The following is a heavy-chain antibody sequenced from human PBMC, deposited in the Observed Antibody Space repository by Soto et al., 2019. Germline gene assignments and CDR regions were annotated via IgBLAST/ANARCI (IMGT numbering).Heavy chain of an antibody. CDR3: AKDLAHAFWSGYYMDSLELDY. CDR2: ISGSGGST. J-gene: IGHJ4*02. CDR1: GFTFSSYA. Sequence: EVQLLESGGGLVQPGGSLRLSCAASGFTFSSYAMSWVRQAPGKGLEWVSAISGSGGSTYYADSVKGRFTISRDNSKNTLYLQMNSLRAEDTAVYYCAKDLAHAFWSGYYMDSLELDYWGKGTLVTVSS. D-gene: IGHD3-3*01. V-gene: IGHV3-23*01.